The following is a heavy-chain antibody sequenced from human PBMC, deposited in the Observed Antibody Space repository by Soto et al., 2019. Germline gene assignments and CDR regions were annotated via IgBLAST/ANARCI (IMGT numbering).Heavy chain of an antibody. J-gene: IGHJ4*02. V-gene: IGHV3-30*18. CDR3: AKDPEGYCSSTRCYTYHGLDV. D-gene: IGHD2-2*01. Sequence: GGSLRLSCAASGFTFISYVIHFVRHSPFKWLEWVAVISYDGSYKYYADSVKGRFTISRDNSKHTLYLQMSSLRVEDTAVYYCAKDPEGYCSSTRCYTYHGLDVWGQGTLVTVSS. CDR1: GFTFISYV. CDR2: ISYDGSYK.